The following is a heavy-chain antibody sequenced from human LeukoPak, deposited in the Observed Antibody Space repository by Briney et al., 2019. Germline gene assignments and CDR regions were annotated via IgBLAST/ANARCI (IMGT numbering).Heavy chain of an antibody. CDR1: GGSISSGSYY. CDR2: IYYSGST. J-gene: IGHJ4*02. V-gene: IGHV4-30-4*08. Sequence: SETLSLTCTVSGGSISSGSYYWSWIRQPPGKGLEWIGYIYYSGSTYYNPSLKSRVTISVDTSKNQFSLKLSSVTAADTAVYYCARGGRRDVSSGSYYKIRGYFDYWGQGTLVTVSS. CDR3: ARGGRRDVSSGSYYKIRGYFDY. D-gene: IGHD3-10*01.